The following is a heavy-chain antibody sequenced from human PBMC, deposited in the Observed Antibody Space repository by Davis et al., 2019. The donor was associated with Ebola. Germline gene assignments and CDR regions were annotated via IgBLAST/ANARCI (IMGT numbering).Heavy chain of an antibody. CDR3: ARGALYYYDSSGYEEVGY. V-gene: IGHV3-33*08. Sequence: GESLKISCAASGFTFSGSAMHWVRQAPGKGLEWVAVIWYDGSNKYYADSVKGRFTISRDNSKNTLYLQMNSLRAEDTAVYYCARGALYYYDSSGYEEVGYWGQGTLVTVSS. J-gene: IGHJ4*02. CDR2: IWYDGSNK. D-gene: IGHD3-22*01. CDR1: GFTFSGSA.